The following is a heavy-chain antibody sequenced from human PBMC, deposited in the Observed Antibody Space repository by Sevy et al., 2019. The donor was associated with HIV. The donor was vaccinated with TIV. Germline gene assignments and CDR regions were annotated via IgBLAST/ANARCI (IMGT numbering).Heavy chain of an antibody. CDR2: INHSGST. CDR3: ARVFRSERRYYFDY. J-gene: IGHJ4*02. CDR1: GGSFSGYY. V-gene: IGHV4-34*01. Sequence: SETLSLTCAVYGGSFSGYYWSWIRQPPGKGLEWIGEINHSGSTNYNPSLKSRVTISVDTSKNQFSLKLSSVTAADTAVYYCARVFRSERRYYFDYWGQGTLVTVSS. D-gene: IGHD1-1*01.